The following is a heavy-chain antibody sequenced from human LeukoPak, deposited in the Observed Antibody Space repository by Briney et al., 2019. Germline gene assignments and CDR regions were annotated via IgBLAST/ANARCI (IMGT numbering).Heavy chain of an antibody. CDR3: ARGKTSDDIIEDAFDI. Sequence: GSLRLSCAASGFSVNTNYMTWVRPAPGKGLEWVSVLYSGGGAYYADSVKDRFTISRDYSQNTLLLQMNSLRAEDTALYYCARGKTSDDIIEDAFDIWGQGTMVAVSS. CDR1: GFSVNTNY. CDR2: LYSGGGA. D-gene: IGHD3-9*01. J-gene: IGHJ3*02. V-gene: IGHV3-66*01.